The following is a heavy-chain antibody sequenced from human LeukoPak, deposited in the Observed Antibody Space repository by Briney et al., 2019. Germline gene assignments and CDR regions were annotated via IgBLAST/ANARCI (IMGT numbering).Heavy chain of an antibody. Sequence: ASVKVSCKASGYTFTSHDINWVRQATGQGLEWMGWMNPNSGNTGYAQKFQGRVTMTRNTSISTAYMELSSLRSEDTAVYYCASSTYYYGSGSYYGLRETDYWGQGTLVTVSS. CDR2: MNPNSGNT. V-gene: IGHV1-8*01. D-gene: IGHD3-10*01. CDR1: GYTFTSHD. J-gene: IGHJ4*02. CDR3: ASSTYYYGSGSYYGLRETDY.